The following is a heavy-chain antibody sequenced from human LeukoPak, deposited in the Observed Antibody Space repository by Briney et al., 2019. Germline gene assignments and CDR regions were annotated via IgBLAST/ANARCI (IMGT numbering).Heavy chain of an antibody. CDR3: AREGPRASPGY. Sequence: SETLSLTCTVSGGSISSYYWTWIRQPAGAGLEWIGRITNSGGTNYNPSLKSRVTMSVDPSKHPYFLKLTSVTAADTAVYYCAREGPRASPGYWGQGTLVTVSS. V-gene: IGHV4-4*07. CDR1: GGSISSYY. D-gene: IGHD6-6*01. CDR2: ITNSGGT. J-gene: IGHJ4*02.